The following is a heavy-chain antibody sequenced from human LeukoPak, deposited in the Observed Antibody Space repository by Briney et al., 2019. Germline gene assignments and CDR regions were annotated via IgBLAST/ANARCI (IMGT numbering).Heavy chain of an antibody. CDR1: GFTFSNAW. D-gene: IGHD3-16*01. V-gene: IGHV3-15*01. Sequence: GGSLRLSCAASGFTFSNAWMSWVRQAPGKGLEWVGRIKSKTDGGTTDYAAPVKGRFTISRDDSKNTLYLQMNSLRAEDTAVYYCAKGDKFSGDYWGQGTLVTVSS. CDR3: AKGDKFSGDY. J-gene: IGHJ4*02. CDR2: IKSKTDGGTT.